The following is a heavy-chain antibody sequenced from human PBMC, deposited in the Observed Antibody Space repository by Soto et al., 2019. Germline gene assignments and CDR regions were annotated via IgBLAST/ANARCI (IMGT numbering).Heavy chain of an antibody. V-gene: IGHV5-10-1*01. CDR1: GYSFTSYW. Sequence: GESLKISCKGSGYSFTSYWISWVRQKPGKGLEWMGRIDPSDSYTNYSPSFQGHVTISAAKSISTAYLQWSSLKASDTAMYYCPVLDLYSYPSSGYYRDYWGQGTLVTVSS. J-gene: IGHJ4*02. D-gene: IGHD3-22*01. CDR2: IDPSDSYT. CDR3: PVLDLYSYPSSGYYRDY.